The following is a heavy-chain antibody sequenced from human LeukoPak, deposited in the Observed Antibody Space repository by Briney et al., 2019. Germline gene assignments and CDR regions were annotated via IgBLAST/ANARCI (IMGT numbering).Heavy chain of an antibody. V-gene: IGHV3-64*01. D-gene: IGHD6-13*01. Sequence: PGGSLRLSCAASGFTFSSYAMHWVRQAPGKGLEYVSAISSNGGSTYYANSVKGRFTISRDNSKNTLYLQMGSLRAEDMAVYYCARGYLGAAANNWFDPWGQGTLVTVSS. J-gene: IGHJ5*02. CDR2: ISSNGGST. CDR1: GFTFSSYA. CDR3: ARGYLGAAANNWFDP.